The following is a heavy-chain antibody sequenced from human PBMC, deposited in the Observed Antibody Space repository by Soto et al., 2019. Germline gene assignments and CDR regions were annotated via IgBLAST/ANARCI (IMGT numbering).Heavy chain of an antibody. V-gene: IGHV3-23*01. CDR3: AKHPETYYDFWSGYSPNWFDY. CDR2: ISGSGGST. Sequence: GSLRLSCAASGFTFSSYAMSWVRQAPGKRLEWVSAISGSGGSTYYADSVKGRFTISRDNSKNTLYLQMNSLRAEDTAVYYCAKHPETYYDFWSGYSPNWFDYWGQGTLVTVSS. J-gene: IGHJ4*02. D-gene: IGHD3-3*01. CDR1: GFTFSSYA.